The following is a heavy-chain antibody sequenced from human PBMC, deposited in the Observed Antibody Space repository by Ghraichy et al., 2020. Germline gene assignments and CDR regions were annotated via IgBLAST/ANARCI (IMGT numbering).Heavy chain of an antibody. CDR1: GYTFTDYY. Sequence: ASVKLSCKASGYTFTDYYIHWVRQAPGQGLEWMGWINPNSGGTNYAQKFQGWVTMTRATSISTAYIELRRLMSDDTAKYYCARSLATVTNYYYYSMDVWGQGTTVTVSS. V-gene: IGHV1-2*04. CDR2: INPNSGGT. CDR3: ARSLATVTNYYYYSMDV. D-gene: IGHD4-11*01. J-gene: IGHJ6*02.